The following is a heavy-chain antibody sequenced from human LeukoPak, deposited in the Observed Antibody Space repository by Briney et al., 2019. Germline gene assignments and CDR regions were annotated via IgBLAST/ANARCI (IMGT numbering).Heavy chain of an antibody. D-gene: IGHD5-24*01. Sequence: GGSLRLSCAASGFTFSSYSMNWVRQAPGKWLEWVSSISSSSSYIYYADSVKGRFTISRDNAKNSLYLQMNSLRAEDTAVYYCARTPMATPTAGYYYYYMDVWGKGTTVTISS. CDR2: ISSSSSYI. CDR1: GFTFSSYS. CDR3: ARTPMATPTAGYYYYYMDV. J-gene: IGHJ6*03. V-gene: IGHV3-21*01.